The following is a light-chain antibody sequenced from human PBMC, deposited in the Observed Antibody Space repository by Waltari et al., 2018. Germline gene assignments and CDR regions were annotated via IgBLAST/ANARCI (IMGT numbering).Light chain of an antibody. Sequence: DIQMTQSPSSLSASVGDRVTIPCQASQDISNYLNWYQQQPGKAPKLLNYDASKLETGVPSRFSGSGSGTDFTFTISSLQPEDIATYYCQQYDNLPRLTFGGGTKVEIK. CDR2: DAS. CDR3: QQYDNLPRLT. V-gene: IGKV1-33*01. CDR1: QDISNY. J-gene: IGKJ4*01.